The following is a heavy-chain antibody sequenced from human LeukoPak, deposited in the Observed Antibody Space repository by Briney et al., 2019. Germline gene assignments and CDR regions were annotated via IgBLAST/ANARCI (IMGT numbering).Heavy chain of an antibody. V-gene: IGHV5-51*01. CDR2: TYPGDSDT. Sequence: GESLKISCKGSGYSFSSHWIGWVRQMPGKGLEWMGITYPGDSDTRYSPSFQGQVTISVDKSISTAYLQWSSLKASDTAIYYCARSDLVGATTIGSHWGQGTLVTVSS. CDR3: ARSDLVGATTIGSH. J-gene: IGHJ4*02. D-gene: IGHD1-26*01. CDR1: GYSFSSHW.